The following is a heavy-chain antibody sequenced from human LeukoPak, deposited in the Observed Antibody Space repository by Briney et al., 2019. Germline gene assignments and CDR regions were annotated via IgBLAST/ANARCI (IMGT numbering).Heavy chain of an antibody. Sequence: SETLSLTCTVSGGSISSYYGSWIRQPPGKGLEWIGYIYYSGSTNYNPSPKSRVTISVDTSKNQFSLKLSSVTAADTAVYYCAREASIAARPGVWFDPWGQGTLVTVSS. D-gene: IGHD6-6*01. CDR3: AREASIAARPGVWFDP. CDR2: IYYSGST. V-gene: IGHV4-59*01. CDR1: GGSISSYY. J-gene: IGHJ5*02.